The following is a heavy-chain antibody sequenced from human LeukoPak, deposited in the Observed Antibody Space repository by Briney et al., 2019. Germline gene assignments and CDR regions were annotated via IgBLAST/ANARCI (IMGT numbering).Heavy chain of an antibody. V-gene: IGHV3-7*01. CDR2: IKQDGSEK. D-gene: IGHD2-15*01. J-gene: IGHJ4*02. Sequence: EGPLRLSCVASRFTFTNYWMTWVRQAPGKGLEWVANIKQDGSEKYYVDSVKGRFTISRDNAKNSVSLQMNSLRAEDTAVYYCARLSSTYCSRGSCFPYFFDSWGQGTLVSVSS. CDR1: RFTFTNYW. CDR3: ARLSSTYCSRGSCFPYFFDS.